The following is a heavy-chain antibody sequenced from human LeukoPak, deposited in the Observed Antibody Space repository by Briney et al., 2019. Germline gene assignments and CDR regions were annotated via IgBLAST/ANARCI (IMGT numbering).Heavy chain of an antibody. V-gene: IGHV3-48*01. CDR2: FGISGTI. Sequence: GGTLRLSCAASGFAVNTYDMHWVRQAPGEGPQWIAYFGISGTIYYADSVRGRFTISRGSAKNSLYLQMNGLRVDDTGIYYCAGYGVYPYWGQGTPVTVSS. J-gene: IGHJ4*02. CDR3: AGYGVYPY. D-gene: IGHD5/OR15-5a*01. CDR1: GFAVNTYD.